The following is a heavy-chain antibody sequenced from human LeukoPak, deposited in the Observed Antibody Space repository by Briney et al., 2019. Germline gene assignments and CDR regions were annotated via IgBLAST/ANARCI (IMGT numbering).Heavy chain of an antibody. Sequence: SVKVSCKASGGTFSSYAISWVRQAPGQGLGWMGGIIPIFGTADYAQKFQGRVTITADESTSTAYMELSSLRSEDTAVYYCARDQTTVTTLRYYYGMDVWGQGTTVTVSS. J-gene: IGHJ6*02. D-gene: IGHD4-17*01. V-gene: IGHV1-69*01. CDR3: ARDQTTVTTLRYYYGMDV. CDR1: GGTFSSYA. CDR2: IIPIFGTA.